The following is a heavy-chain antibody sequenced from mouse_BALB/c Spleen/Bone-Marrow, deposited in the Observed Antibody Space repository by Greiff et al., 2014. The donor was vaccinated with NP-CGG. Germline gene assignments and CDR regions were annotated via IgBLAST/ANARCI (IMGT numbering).Heavy chain of an antibody. CDR1: GYTFTDYN. J-gene: IGHJ4*01. Sequence: EVKLVESGPEVVRPGASVKIPCKTSGYTFTDYNVDWVKQSQGKSLEWIGDINPNNGGTIYNQKFKGKATLTVDKSSSTACIELRSLTSEDTAVYYCARRGNYGHAMDYWGQGTSVTVSS. CDR2: INPNNGGT. V-gene: IGHV1-18*01. CDR3: ARRGNYGHAMDY. D-gene: IGHD1-1*02.